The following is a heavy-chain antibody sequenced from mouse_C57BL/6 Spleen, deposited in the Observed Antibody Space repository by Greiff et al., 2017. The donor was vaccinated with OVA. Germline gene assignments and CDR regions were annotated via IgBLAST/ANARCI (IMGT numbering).Heavy chain of an antibody. Sequence: VQLQQSGPGLVAPSQSLSITCTVSGFSLTSYAIRWVRQPPGRGLEWLGVIWTGGGTNYNAALNSRLSISTDNSKRKVFLKMNSLQTEDTARYYCARNSVLYCAMDYWGQGTSVTVSS. CDR3: ARNSVLYCAMDY. J-gene: IGHJ4*01. CDR2: IWTGGGT. V-gene: IGHV2-9-1*01. CDR1: GFSLTSYA.